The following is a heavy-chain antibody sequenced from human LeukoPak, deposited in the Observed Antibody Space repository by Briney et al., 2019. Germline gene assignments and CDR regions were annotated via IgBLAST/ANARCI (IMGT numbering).Heavy chain of an antibody. J-gene: IGHJ4*02. V-gene: IGHV4-4*07. Sequence: SETLSLTCTVSGGSISSYYWNWIRQPAGKGLEWIGRIYTSGSTNYNPSLKSRVTMSVDTSKNQFSLKLSSVTAADTAVYYCARGGRYSGSFLILDYWGQGTLVTVSS. CDR3: ARGGRYSGSFLILDY. CDR1: GGSISSYY. D-gene: IGHD1-26*01. CDR2: IYTSGST.